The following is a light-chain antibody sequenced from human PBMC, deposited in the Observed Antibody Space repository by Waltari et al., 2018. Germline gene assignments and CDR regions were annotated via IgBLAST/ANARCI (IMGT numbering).Light chain of an antibody. J-gene: IGKJ1*01. V-gene: IGKV3-20*01. CDR2: GTS. Sequence: EIVLTQSPGTLSLSPGERATLPCRASQSVNSNYLAWYQQKPGQAPRLLIYGTSSRATGIPDRFSASGSGTDFILSISRLEPEDFAVYYCQQYTSPSWTFGRGTKVEIK. CDR1: QSVNSNY. CDR3: QQYTSPSWT.